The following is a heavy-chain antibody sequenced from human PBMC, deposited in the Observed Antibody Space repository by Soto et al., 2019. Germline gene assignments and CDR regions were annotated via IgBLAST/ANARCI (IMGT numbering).Heavy chain of an antibody. J-gene: IGHJ6*02. CDR3: ARDVERIQLWSQGMDV. CDR2: INPSGGST. D-gene: IGHD5-18*01. V-gene: IGHV1-46*01. Sequence: GASVKVSCKASGYTFTSYYMHWVRQAPGQGLEWMGIINPSGGSTSYEQKFQGRVTMTRDTSTSTVYMELSSLRSEDTAVYYCARDVERIQLWSQGMDVWGQGTTVTVSS. CDR1: GYTFTSYY.